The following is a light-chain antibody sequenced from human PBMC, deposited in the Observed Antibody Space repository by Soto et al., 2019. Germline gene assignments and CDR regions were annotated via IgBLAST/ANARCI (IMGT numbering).Light chain of an antibody. CDR2: DAT. J-gene: IGKJ5*01. Sequence: DIQMTQSPSTLSGSVGDRVTITCRASQTISSWLAWYQQIPGKAPKLLISDATNLESGVPSKFSGSGSETEFTLTISSLQAEDFATYYCQQYNTYPITFGQGTRLEIK. V-gene: IGKV1-5*01. CDR1: QTISSW. CDR3: QQYNTYPIT.